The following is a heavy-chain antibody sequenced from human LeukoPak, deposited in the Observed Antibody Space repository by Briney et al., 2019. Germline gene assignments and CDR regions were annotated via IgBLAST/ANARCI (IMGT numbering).Heavy chain of an antibody. J-gene: IGHJ4*02. CDR3: AKAGAGAVAGIFDY. Sequence: LRLSCAASGFTFSSYAMRWVRQAPGKGLEWVSGISGSGVSTYYADSVNGRFPISSDNSNNTLYLQMNSLRAEDTGVYYCAKAGAGAVAGIFDYWGQGTLVTVSS. D-gene: IGHD6-19*01. CDR2: ISGSGVST. V-gene: IGHV3-23*01. CDR1: GFTFSSYA.